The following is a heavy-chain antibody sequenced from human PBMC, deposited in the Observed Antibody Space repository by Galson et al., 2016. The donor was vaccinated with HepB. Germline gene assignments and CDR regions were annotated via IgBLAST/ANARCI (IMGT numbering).Heavy chain of an antibody. CDR2: INPESGGT. Sequence: SVKVSCKASGYTFTGYYLHWVRQTPGRGLDWVGWINPESGGTNYAQNFQGRVTMPGDTSISTAYMELNMLTSEDTAVYYCARSAGSVELDDWNYDYWGQGTLVTVSA. V-gene: IGHV1-2*02. D-gene: IGHD1-7*01. CDR1: GYTFTGYY. J-gene: IGHJ4*02. CDR3: ARSAGSVELDDWNYDY.